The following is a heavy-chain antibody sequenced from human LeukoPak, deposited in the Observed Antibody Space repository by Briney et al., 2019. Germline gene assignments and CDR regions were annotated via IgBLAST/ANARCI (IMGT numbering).Heavy chain of an antibody. Sequence: ASVKVSCKASGYTFANYAINWVRQVPGQGLEWMGWISAHKGDTSYAQKFQDRVTMTRDTSTSTAYMDLRSLRSDDTAVYYCAREARGQQLPNDYWGQGTLVTVSS. V-gene: IGHV1-18*01. D-gene: IGHD6-13*01. CDR2: ISAHKGDT. J-gene: IGHJ4*02. CDR3: AREARGQQLPNDY. CDR1: GYTFANYA.